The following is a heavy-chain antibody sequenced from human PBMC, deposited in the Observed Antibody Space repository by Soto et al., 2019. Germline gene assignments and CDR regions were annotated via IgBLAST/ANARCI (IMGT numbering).Heavy chain of an antibody. CDR1: GGSFSGYY. V-gene: IGHV4-34*01. J-gene: IGHJ4*02. CDR2: INHRGST. D-gene: IGHD3-10*01. Sequence: QVQLQRWGAGLLKPSETLSLTCAVYGGSFSGYYWSWIRQPPGKGLEWIGEINHRGSTNYNPSLKCRVTISVDTSKNQFSLKLSSVTAADTAVYYCAIGQDSMVRGAFDYWGQGSLVTVSS. CDR3: AIGQDSMVRGAFDY.